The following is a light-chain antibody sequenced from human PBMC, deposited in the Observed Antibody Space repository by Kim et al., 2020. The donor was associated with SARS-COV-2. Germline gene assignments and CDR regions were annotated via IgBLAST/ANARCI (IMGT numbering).Light chain of an antibody. CDR3: QQLKSYPPT. CDR1: QDINTY. CDR2: TTS. Sequence: SASVGYRVTITCRASQDINTYLAWYQQKPGTAPKLLIYTTSTLQSGVPSRFSGSGSATEFTLTVSSLQPEDFATYYCQQLKSYPPTFGQGTKLEI. V-gene: IGKV1-9*01. J-gene: IGKJ2*01.